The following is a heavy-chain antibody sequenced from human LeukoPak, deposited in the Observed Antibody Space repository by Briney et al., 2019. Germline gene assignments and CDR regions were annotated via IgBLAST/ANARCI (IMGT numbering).Heavy chain of an antibody. CDR1: GGSISSGGYS. Sequence: SQTLSLTCAVSGGSISSGGYSWSWIRQPPGKGLEWIGYIYYSGSTYYNPSLKSRITISVDTSKNQFSLKLSSVTAADTAVYYCARLTGYSSESWFDPWGQGTLVTVSS. V-gene: IGHV4-30-4*07. D-gene: IGHD3-9*01. CDR3: ARLTGYSSESWFDP. J-gene: IGHJ5*02. CDR2: IYYSGST.